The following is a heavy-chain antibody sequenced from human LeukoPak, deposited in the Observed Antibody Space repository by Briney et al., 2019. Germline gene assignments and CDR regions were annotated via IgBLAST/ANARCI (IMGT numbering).Heavy chain of an antibody. CDR1: GFTFTKFW. D-gene: IGHD5-18*01. V-gene: IGHV3-7*01. Sequence: PGGSLRLSCEASGFTFTKFWMSWVRQAPGKGPEWVANIQEDGKKENYVDSVRGRFTISRDNSKNTLYLQMNSLRAEDTVVYYCARGGAAMVNYWGQGTLVTVSS. CDR2: IQEDGKKE. J-gene: IGHJ4*02. CDR3: ARGGAAMVNY.